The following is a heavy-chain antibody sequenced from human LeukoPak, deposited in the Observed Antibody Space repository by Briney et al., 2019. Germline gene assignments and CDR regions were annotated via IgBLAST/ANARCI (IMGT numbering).Heavy chain of an antibody. Sequence: SGTLSLTCAVSGGSISSSNWWSWVRQPPGKGLXXXXXIYRSGSTNYNPSLKSRVTISLDKSKNQFSLKLNSVTAADTAVYYCAKEDDAAPEGEFYFDSWGQGTLVTVSS. D-gene: IGHD6-13*01. J-gene: IGHJ4*02. CDR1: GGSISSSNW. CDR3: AKEDDAAPEGEFYFDS. V-gene: IGHV4-4*02. CDR2: IYRSGST.